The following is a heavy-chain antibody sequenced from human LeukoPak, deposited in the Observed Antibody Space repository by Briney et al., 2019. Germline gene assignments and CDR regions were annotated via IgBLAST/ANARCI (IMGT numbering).Heavy chain of an antibody. V-gene: IGHV3-74*01. D-gene: IGHD6-13*01. Sequence: PGGSLRLSCAAPGFTFSTYWMHWVRQAPGTGLVWVSRINSDGSSATYADSVKGRFTISRDNAKNTLSLQMNSLRAEDTAVYYCTRQQLDAFDIWGPGTMVTVSS. CDR3: TRQQLDAFDI. CDR2: INSDGSSA. J-gene: IGHJ3*02. CDR1: GFTFSTYW.